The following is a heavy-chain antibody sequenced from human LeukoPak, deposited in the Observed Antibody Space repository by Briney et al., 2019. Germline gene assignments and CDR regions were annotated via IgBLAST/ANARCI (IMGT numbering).Heavy chain of an antibody. CDR3: ARHATRYCSSTSCYSYYYYYMDV. CDR1: GGSFSGYY. Sequence: SETLSLTCAVYGGSFSGYYWSWIRQPPGKGLEWIGEINHSGSTNYNPSLKSRVTISVDTSKNQFSLKLSSVTAADTAVYYCARHATRYCSSTSCYSYYYYYMDVWGKGTTVTV. V-gene: IGHV4-34*01. D-gene: IGHD2-2*01. J-gene: IGHJ6*03. CDR2: INHSGST.